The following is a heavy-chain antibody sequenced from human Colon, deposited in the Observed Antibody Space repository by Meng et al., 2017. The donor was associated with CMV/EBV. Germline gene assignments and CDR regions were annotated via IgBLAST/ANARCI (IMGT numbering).Heavy chain of an antibody. CDR2: TYYRSKWYN. V-gene: IGHV6-1*01. J-gene: IGHJ1*01. CDR3: ARDMDTRSTPTWFSAFQY. CDR1: GDSVSSNSAA. D-gene: IGHD3-10*01. Sequence: LSLTCAISGDSVSSNSAAWNWIRQSPSRGLEWLGRTYYRSKWYNDYAVSVKSRITINPDTSKNQFSLQLNSVTPEDTAVYYCARDMDTRSTPTWFSAFQYWGQGTLVTVSS.